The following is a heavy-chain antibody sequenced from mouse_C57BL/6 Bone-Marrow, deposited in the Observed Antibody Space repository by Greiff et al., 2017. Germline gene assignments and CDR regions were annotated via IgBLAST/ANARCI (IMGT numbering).Heavy chain of an antibody. CDR3: AYDYDGAMDY. CDR1: GYTFTSYW. D-gene: IGHD2-4*01. CDR2: IHPNSGST. Sequence: VQLQQPGAELVKPGASVKLSCKASGYTFTSYWMHWVKQRPGQGLEWIGMIHPNSGSTNYNEKFKSKSTLTVDKSSSTAYMQLSSLTSEDSAVYYCAYDYDGAMDYWGQGTSVTGSS. J-gene: IGHJ4*01. V-gene: IGHV1-64*01.